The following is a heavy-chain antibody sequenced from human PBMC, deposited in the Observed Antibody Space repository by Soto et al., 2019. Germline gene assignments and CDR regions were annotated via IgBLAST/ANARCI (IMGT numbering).Heavy chain of an antibody. CDR2: IYYSGST. D-gene: IGHD5-12*01. CDR3: ARANNGYVLFDY. V-gene: IGHV4-59*02. J-gene: IGHJ4*02. Sequence: QVQLQESGPRLVKPSETLSLTCTISGGSVSSYYWSWIRQPPGKGLEWIGYIYYSGSTNSNPSLKSRITISLETSRNQFSLKLNSVSAADTAVYYCARANNGYVLFDYWGQGTLVTVSS. CDR1: GGSVSSYY.